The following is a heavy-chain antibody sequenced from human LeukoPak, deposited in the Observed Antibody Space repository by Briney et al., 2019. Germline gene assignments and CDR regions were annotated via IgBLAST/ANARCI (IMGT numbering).Heavy chain of an antibody. CDR2: IRNDGSNK. CDR3: AKERFDP. Sequence: GGSLRLSCAASGFTFSSYGMHWVRQAPGKGLEWVAFIRNDGSNKYYGDSVKGRFTISRDPSKNTVYLQTDSLRPDGTALYYCAKERFDPWGQGTLVIVSS. CDR1: GFTFSSYG. J-gene: IGHJ5*02. V-gene: IGHV3-30*02.